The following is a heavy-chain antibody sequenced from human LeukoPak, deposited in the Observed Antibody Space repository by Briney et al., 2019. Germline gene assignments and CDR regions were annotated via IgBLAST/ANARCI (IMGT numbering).Heavy chain of an antibody. CDR2: ISAYNGNT. Sequence: ASVKVSCKASGYTFTSYGISWVRQAPGQGLEWMGWISAYNGNTNYAQKLQGRVTMTTDTSTSTAYMELMSLRSDDTAVYYCARVHSSYYDFWSGSNNWFDPWGQGTLVTVSS. J-gene: IGHJ5*02. V-gene: IGHV1-18*01. CDR1: GYTFTSYG. D-gene: IGHD3-3*01. CDR3: ARVHSSYYDFWSGSNNWFDP.